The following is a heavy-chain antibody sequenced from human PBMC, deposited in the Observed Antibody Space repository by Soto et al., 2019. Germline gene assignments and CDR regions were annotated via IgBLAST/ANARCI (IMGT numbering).Heavy chain of an antibody. CDR3: ARDRGPSSGYYPYWFDP. CDR2: IIPIFGTA. Sequence: QVQLVQSGAEVKKPGSSVKVSCKASGGTFSNYAITWVRQAPGQGLEWMGGIIPIFGTANYAQKFQARVTITAKELTNTAYREHSSLRSKDTAVYCCARDRGPSSGYYPYWFDPWGQGTLVTVSS. CDR1: GGTFSNYA. J-gene: IGHJ5*02. V-gene: IGHV1-69*12. D-gene: IGHD3-22*01.